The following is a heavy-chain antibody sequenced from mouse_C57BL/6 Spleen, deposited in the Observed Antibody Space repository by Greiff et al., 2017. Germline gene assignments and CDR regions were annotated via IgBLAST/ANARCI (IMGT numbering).Heavy chain of an antibody. J-gene: IGHJ3*01. CDR1: GYTFTDYE. V-gene: IGHV1-15*01. CDR2: IDPETGGT. CDR3: TSYYGSSSFAY. D-gene: IGHD1-1*01. Sequence: QVHVKQSGAELVRPGASVTLSCKASGYTFTDYEMHWVKQTPVHGLEWIGAIDPETGGTAYNQKFKGKAILTADKSSSTAYMELRSLTSEDSAVYYCTSYYGSSSFAYWGQETLVTVSA.